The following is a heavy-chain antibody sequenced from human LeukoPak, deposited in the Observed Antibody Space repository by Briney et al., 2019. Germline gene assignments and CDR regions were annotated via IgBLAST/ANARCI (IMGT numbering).Heavy chain of an antibody. D-gene: IGHD3-16*01. CDR2: INHSGST. V-gene: IGHV4-34*01. CDR3: AIGLVWVAFDV. CDR1: GGSFSGYY. J-gene: IGHJ3*01. Sequence: SETLSLTWAVYGGSFSGYYWSWIRQPPGKGLEWIGEINHSGSTNYNPSLKSRVTISVDTSKNQFSLKLSSVTAADTAVYYCAIGLVWVAFDVWGQGTMVTVSS.